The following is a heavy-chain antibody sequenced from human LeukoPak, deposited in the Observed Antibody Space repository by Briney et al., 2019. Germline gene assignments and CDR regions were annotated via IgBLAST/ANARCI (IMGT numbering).Heavy chain of an antibody. CDR3: ARVMGDYYGSSGYYRRSDVFDI. CDR2: IYYSGST. Sequence: PSETLSLTCTVSGGSISSSSYYWGWIRQPPGKELEWIGSIYYSGSTYYNPSLKSRVTILVDTSKNQFSLRLSSVTAADTAVYYCARVMGDYYGSSGYYRRSDVFDIWGQGTMLTVSS. D-gene: IGHD3-22*01. J-gene: IGHJ3*02. CDR1: GGSISSSSYY. V-gene: IGHV4-39*07.